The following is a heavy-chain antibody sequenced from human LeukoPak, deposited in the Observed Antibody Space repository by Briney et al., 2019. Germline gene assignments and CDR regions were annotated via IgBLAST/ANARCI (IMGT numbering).Heavy chain of an antibody. CDR1: VFTFSNYG. CDR2: ISSDGSDK. V-gene: IGHV3-30*18. Sequence: GGSLRLSCAASVFTFSNYGIHWVRQAPGKGLEWVALISSDGSDKYNGDSMKGRFTISRDNSKNTLYLQMNNLRAEDTAVYYCAKDPYRWIRYCTDVWGQGTTVTVSS. J-gene: IGHJ6*02. CDR3: AKDPYRWIRYCTDV. D-gene: IGHD5-18*01.